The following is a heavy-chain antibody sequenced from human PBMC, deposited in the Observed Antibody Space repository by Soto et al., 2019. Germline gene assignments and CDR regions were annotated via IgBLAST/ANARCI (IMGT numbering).Heavy chain of an antibody. CDR3: ARDRITIFGVVPDY. CDR1: GFTFSSYS. CDR2: ISSSSSYI. J-gene: IGHJ4*02. D-gene: IGHD3-3*01. V-gene: IGHV3-21*01. Sequence: GRSLRLSCAASGFTFSSYSMNWVRQAPGKGLEWVSSISSSSSYIYYADSVKGRFTISRDNAKNSLYLQMNSLRAEDTAVYYCARDRITIFGVVPDYWGQGTLVTVSS.